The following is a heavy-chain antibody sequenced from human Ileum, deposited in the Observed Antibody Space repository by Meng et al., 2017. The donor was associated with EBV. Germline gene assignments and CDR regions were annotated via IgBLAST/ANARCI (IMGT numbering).Heavy chain of an antibody. CDR2: TSHSGGT. J-gene: IGHJ4*02. D-gene: IGHD3-22*01. Sequence: QVQLQESGPGLVKPSETLSLTCAVSGGSISRSDWWSWVRQPPGKGLEWIGETSHSGGTNYSPSLKGRVTISLDKSKNQLSLKLNSVTAADTAVYYCASSDYYRSDYWGQGTMVTVS. CDR3: ASSDYYRSDY. CDR1: GGSISRSDW. V-gene: IGHV4-4*02.